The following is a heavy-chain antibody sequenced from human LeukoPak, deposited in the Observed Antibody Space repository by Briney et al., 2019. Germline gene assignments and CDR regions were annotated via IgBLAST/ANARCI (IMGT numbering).Heavy chain of an antibody. Sequence: PSETLSLTCTVSGGSISSSSYYWGWIRQPPGEGLEWIGGIYYSGSTYYNPSLKSRVTISVDTSKNQFSLKLSSVTAADTAVYYCARPVIAVAGTLNWFDPWGQGTLVTVSS. CDR3: ARPVIAVAGTLNWFDP. D-gene: IGHD6-19*01. CDR1: GGSISSSSYY. V-gene: IGHV4-39*01. CDR2: IYYSGST. J-gene: IGHJ5*02.